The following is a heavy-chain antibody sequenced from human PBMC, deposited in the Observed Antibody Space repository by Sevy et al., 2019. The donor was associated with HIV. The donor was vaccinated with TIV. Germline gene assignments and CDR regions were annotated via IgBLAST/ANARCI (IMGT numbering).Heavy chain of an antibody. Sequence: GGSLRLSCVASGFRFSDEPMNWVRQAPGKGLERISNIRSDSSVMSYADTVRGRFTVSRDNARNSLSLQLNSLRDEDTALYYCVRDTQFGFDYWGQRTLVTVSS. CDR1: GFRFSDEP. D-gene: IGHD3-16*01. J-gene: IGHJ4*02. CDR2: IRSDSSVM. V-gene: IGHV3-48*02. CDR3: VRDTQFGFDY.